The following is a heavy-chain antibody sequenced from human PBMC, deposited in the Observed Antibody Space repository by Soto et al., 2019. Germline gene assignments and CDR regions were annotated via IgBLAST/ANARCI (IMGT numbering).Heavy chain of an antibody. J-gene: IGHJ6*03. D-gene: IGHD2-2*01. V-gene: IGHV3-33*01. CDR3: ARDRGDIVVVPAAIGGYYMDV. CDR2: IWYDGSNK. Sequence: GGSLRLSCAASGFTFSSYGMHWVRQAPGKGLEWVAVIWYDGSNKYYADSVKGRFTISRDNSKNTLYLQMNSLRAEDTAVYYCARDRGDIVVVPAAIGGYYMDVWGKGTTVTVSS. CDR1: GFTFSSYG.